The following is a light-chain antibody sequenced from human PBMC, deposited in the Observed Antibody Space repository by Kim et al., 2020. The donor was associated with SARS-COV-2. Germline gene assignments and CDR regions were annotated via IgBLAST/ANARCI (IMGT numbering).Light chain of an antibody. CDR2: GKN. CDR3: NSRDSSGVV. CDR1: SLRNYY. V-gene: IGLV3-19*01. J-gene: IGLJ2*01. Sequence: SSELTQDPAVSVALGQTVRITCRGDSLRNYYASWYQQKPGQAPVLVFYGKNNRPSGIPHCFSGSSSRDTATLTITGTQAEDEADYYCNSRDSSGVVFGGGTKVTVL.